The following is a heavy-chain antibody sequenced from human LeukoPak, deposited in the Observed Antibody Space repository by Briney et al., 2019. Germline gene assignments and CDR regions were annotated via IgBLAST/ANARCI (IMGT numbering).Heavy chain of an antibody. CDR3: ARSVRSCTSTNCYN. D-gene: IGHD2-2*02. CDR2: ISGNGVST. J-gene: IGHJ4*02. Sequence: GGSLRLSCAASGFTFNNYAMTWVRQAQGKGLEWVSGISGNGVSTYYADSVKGRFTISRDNSKNRLYLQMNSLRAEDTALYYCARSVRSCTSTNCYNWGQGTLVTVSS. CDR1: GFTFNNYA. V-gene: IGHV3-23*01.